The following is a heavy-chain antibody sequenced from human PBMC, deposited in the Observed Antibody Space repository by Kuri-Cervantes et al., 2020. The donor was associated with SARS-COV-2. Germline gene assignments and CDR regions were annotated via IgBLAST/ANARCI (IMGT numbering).Heavy chain of an antibody. CDR2: IYSGANT. CDR3: ARDETAEWLLTYAFDI. J-gene: IGHJ3*02. Sequence: GESLKISCAASGFTVSSKYMSWVRQAPGKGLEWVSVIYSGANTAYADSVKGRFTISRDNAKNSLYLQMNSLRAEDTALYYCARDETAEWLLTYAFDIWGQGTMVTVSS. V-gene: IGHV3-53*01. CDR1: GFTVSSKY. D-gene: IGHD3-3*01.